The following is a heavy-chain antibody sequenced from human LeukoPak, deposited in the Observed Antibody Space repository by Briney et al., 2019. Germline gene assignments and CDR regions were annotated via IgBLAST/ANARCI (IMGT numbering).Heavy chain of an antibody. Sequence: PGGSLRLSCAASGFTFSDYSMNWVRQAPGKGLEWVSVIYSGGSTYYADSVKGRFTISRDNSKNTLYLQMNSLRAEDTAVYYCARGPGSHSNFEDYWGQGTLVTVSS. CDR3: ARGPGSHSNFEDY. CDR2: IYSGGST. J-gene: IGHJ4*02. V-gene: IGHV3-53*01. CDR1: GFTFSDYS. D-gene: IGHD4-11*01.